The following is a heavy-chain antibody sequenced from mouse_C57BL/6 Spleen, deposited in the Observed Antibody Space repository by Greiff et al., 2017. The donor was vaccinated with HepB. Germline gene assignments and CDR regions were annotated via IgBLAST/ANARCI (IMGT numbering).Heavy chain of an antibody. Sequence: ESGAELVRPGASVTLSCKASGYTFTDYEMHWVKQTPVHGLEWIGAIDPETGGTAYNQKFKGKAILTADKSSSTAYMELRSLTSEDSAVYYCTRGGYYTPYAMDYWGQGTSVTVSS. D-gene: IGHD2-3*01. V-gene: IGHV1-15*01. CDR1: GYTFTDYE. J-gene: IGHJ4*01. CDR2: IDPETGGT. CDR3: TRGGYYTPYAMDY.